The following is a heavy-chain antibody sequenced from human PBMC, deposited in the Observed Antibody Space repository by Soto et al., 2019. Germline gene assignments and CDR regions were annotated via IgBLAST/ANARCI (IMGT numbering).Heavy chain of an antibody. Sequence: QMQLVQSGPEVKKPGTSVKVSCKASGFTFTSSAVQWVRQARGQRLEWIGWIVVGSGNTNYAQKFQERVTITRDMSTSTAYMELSSLRSEDTAVYYCAGLRFSGGDYYYYGMDVWGQGTTVTVSS. CDR3: AGLRFSGGDYYYYGMDV. CDR1: GFTFTSSA. CDR2: IVVGSGNT. D-gene: IGHD3-3*01. V-gene: IGHV1-58*01. J-gene: IGHJ6*02.